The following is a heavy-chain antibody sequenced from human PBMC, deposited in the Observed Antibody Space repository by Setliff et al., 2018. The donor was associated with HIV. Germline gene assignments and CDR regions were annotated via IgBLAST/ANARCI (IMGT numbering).Heavy chain of an antibody. CDR2: IIPIFDTT. J-gene: IGHJ3*01. D-gene: IGHD2-21*01. V-gene: IGHV1-69*06. CDR3: ARLIPSAYFGPRQDAFDV. CDR1: GGTFENYA. Sequence: SVKVSCKASGGTFENYAISWVRQAPGQRLEWMGKIIPIFDTTIYAEKFQGRITISADKSTATAYLELNSLRSEDSAIYYCARLIPSAYFGPRQDAFDVWGQGARVTVSS.